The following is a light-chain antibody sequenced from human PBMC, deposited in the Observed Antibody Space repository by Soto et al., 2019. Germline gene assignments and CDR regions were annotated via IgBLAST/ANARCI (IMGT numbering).Light chain of an antibody. V-gene: IGKV4-1*01. J-gene: IGKJ1*01. CDR2: WAS. CDR3: QQYYSTPRT. CDR1: QSVLYSSNNKNY. Sequence: DIVMTQSPDSLAVSLGERATINCKSSQSVLYSSNNKNYLAWYQQKPGQPPKLLIYWASTRESGVPDRFSGSGSGTDFTLTISSLQAEDGVVYYCQQYYSTPRTFGQGTKVEIK.